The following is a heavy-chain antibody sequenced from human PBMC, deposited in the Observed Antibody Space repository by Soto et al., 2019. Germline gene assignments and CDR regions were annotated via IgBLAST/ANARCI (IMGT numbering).Heavy chain of an antibody. CDR3: ARQWLGDYYYYYGMDV. V-gene: IGHV2-5*02. CDR1: GFSLSTSGVG. Sequence: QITLKESGPTLVKPTQTLTLTCTFSGFSLSTSGVGVGWIRQPPGKALEWLALIYWDDDKRYSPSLKSRLTITKDTSKNQVVLTMTNMDPVDTATYYCARQWLGDYYYYYGMDVWGQGTTVTVSS. J-gene: IGHJ6*02. D-gene: IGHD5-12*01. CDR2: IYWDDDK.